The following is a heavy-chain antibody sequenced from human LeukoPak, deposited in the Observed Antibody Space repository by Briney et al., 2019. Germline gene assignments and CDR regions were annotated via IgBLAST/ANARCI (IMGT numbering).Heavy chain of an antibody. V-gene: IGHV4-34*01. D-gene: IGHD3-22*01. CDR1: GGSFSGYY. CDR2: ISHSGST. Sequence: SETLSLTCAVYGGSFSGYYWSWIRQPPGKGLEWIGEISHSGSTNYNPSPKSRVTISVDTSKKQFSLKLSSVTAADTAVYYCVTYYFDSSGPKKNYWGQGTLVTVSS. CDR3: VTYYFDSSGPKKNY. J-gene: IGHJ4*02.